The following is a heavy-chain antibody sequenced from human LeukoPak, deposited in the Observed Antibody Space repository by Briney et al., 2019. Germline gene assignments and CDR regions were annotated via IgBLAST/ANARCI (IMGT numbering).Heavy chain of an antibody. CDR3: VRWQSGSMFHPP. J-gene: IGHJ5*02. Sequence: PSETLSLTCTVSGGSISSSSHYWGWIRQPPGKGLEWIGSIYYSGTTAYNPSLKSRVTISVDTSMNQFSLKLSSVTAADTAVYYCVRWQSGSMFHPPWGQGTLVTVSS. CDR2: IYYSGTT. V-gene: IGHV4-39*01. D-gene: IGHD3-10*02. CDR1: GGSISSSSHY.